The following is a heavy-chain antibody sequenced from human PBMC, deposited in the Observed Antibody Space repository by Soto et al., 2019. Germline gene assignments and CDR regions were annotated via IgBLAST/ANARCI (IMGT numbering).Heavy chain of an antibody. V-gene: IGHV1-46*03. CDR3: ARASQTTVTTIYYYMDV. CDR2: INPSGGST. CDR1: GYTFTSYY. D-gene: IGHD4-17*01. Sequence: ASVKVSCKASGYTFTSYYMHWVRQAPGQGLEWMGIINPSGGSTSYAQKFQGRVTMTRDTSTSTVYMELSSLRSEDTAVYYCARASQTTVTTIYYYMDVWGKGTTVTVSS. J-gene: IGHJ6*03.